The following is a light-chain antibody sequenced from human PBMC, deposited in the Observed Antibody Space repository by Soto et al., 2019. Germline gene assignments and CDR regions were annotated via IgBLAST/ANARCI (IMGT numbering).Light chain of an antibody. CDR3: MQALHTPPT. CDR1: QSLLHINGHNY. Sequence: IVMTQTPLSLPVTPGEPASISCRSSQSLLHINGHNYVDWYLQEPGQSPPLLISLGPNRASGVPDRFTGAGSGTDFTLRISRVEDEDVGVYYGMQALHTPPTFGQGTTVEIK. V-gene: IGKV2-28*01. J-gene: IGKJ1*01. CDR2: LGP.